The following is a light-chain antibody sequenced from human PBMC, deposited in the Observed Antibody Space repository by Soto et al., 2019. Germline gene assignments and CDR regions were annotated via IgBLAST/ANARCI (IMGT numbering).Light chain of an antibody. V-gene: IGKV3-20*01. J-gene: IGKJ1*01. Sequence: EIVLTQSPGTLSLSPGERATLSCRASQTVTRSYLAWYQHKPGQAPRLLISGISRRAPGIPDRFSGDGSGTDFTLTISRLEPEDFAVYYCQQYGSSPRTFCQGAIVDIK. CDR3: QQYGSSPRT. CDR1: QTVTRSY. CDR2: GIS.